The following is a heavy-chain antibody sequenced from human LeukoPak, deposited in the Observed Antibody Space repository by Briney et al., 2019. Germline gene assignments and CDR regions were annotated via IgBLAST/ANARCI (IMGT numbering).Heavy chain of an antibody. D-gene: IGHD5-12*01. CDR3: ASGGIVATYPFDY. CDR1: GGTFSSYA. V-gene: IGHV1-69*04. J-gene: IGHJ4*02. Sequence: ASVKVSCKASGGTFSSYAISWVRQAPGQGLEWMGRIIPILGIANYAQKFQGRVTITADKSTSTAYMELSSLRSEDTAVYYCASGGIVATYPFDYWGQGTLVTVSS. CDR2: IIPILGIA.